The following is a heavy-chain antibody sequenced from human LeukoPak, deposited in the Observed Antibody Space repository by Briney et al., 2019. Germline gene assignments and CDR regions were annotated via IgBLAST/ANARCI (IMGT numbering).Heavy chain of an antibody. CDR2: ISAYNGNT. D-gene: IGHD6-13*01. J-gene: IGHJ4*02. Sequence: ASVKVSCKASGYTFTSYGISWVRQAPGQGLEWMGWISAYNGNTNYAQKLQGRVTMTTDTSTSTAYMELRSLRSDDTAVYYCARVNAPYAAAGRKGYFDYWGQGTLVTVSS. V-gene: IGHV1-18*01. CDR1: GYTFTSYG. CDR3: ARVNAPYAAAGRKGYFDY.